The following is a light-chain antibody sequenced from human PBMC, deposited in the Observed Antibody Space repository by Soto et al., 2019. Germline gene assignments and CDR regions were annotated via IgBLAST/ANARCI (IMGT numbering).Light chain of an antibody. CDR1: SSDLGSYDL. CDR2: EGT. J-gene: IGLJ2*01. V-gene: IGLV2-23*01. Sequence: QSALTQPASVSGSPGQSITISCTGTSSDLGSYDLVSWYQQHPGKAPKLMIYEGTKRPSGVSNRFSGSTSVNTASLTISGLQAEDEADYHCCSYAGPYVVFGGGTKLTVL. CDR3: CSYAGPYVV.